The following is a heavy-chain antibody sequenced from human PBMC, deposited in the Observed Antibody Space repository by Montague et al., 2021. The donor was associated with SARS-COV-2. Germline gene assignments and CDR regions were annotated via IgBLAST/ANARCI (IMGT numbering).Heavy chain of an antibody. CDR2: IYYPGST. CDR3: ARAQTTCLIANCVNYFDY. V-gene: IGHV4-59*01. D-gene: IGHD2-2*01. J-gene: IGHJ4*02. Sequence: SETLSLTCTVSGGSISAYYWTCIRQPPRKGLQRLGHIYYPGSTTYNPSLMSRVTISIDTPKNQFSLQLRSLTAADTAVYFCARAQTTCLIANCVNYFDYWGQGALVTVST. CDR1: GGSISAYY.